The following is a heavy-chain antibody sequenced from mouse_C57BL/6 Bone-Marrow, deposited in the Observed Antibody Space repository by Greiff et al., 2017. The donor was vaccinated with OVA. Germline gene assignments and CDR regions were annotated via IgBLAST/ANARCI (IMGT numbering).Heavy chain of an antibody. CDR2: IDPANGNT. CDR1: GFYITNTY. Sequence: EVQLQQSVAELVRPGASVKLSCTASGFYITNTYMHWVKQRPEQGLEWIGRIDPANGNTKYAPMFPGKATITADTNTNTAYIKLSSLTYEDAAIYYCARGRKGSMDYWGQGTSVTVSS. V-gene: IGHV14-3*01. CDR3: ARGRKGSMDY. J-gene: IGHJ4*01.